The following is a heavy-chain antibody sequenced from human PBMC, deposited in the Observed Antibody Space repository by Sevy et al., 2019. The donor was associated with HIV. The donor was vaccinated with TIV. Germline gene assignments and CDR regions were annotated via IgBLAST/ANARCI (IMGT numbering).Heavy chain of an antibody. CDR3: ATTSTPLYYSALDV. CDR2: IYSRGNT. J-gene: IGHJ6*02. Sequence: GGSLRLSCAASEFTVSSKYMSWVRQAPGKGLEWVSVIYSRGNTYYADSVKGRFTISRDISKNTLYLQMNSLRAEDTAIYYCATTSTPLYYSALDVWGQGTTVTVSS. D-gene: IGHD2-15*01. CDR1: EFTVSSKY. V-gene: IGHV3-53*03.